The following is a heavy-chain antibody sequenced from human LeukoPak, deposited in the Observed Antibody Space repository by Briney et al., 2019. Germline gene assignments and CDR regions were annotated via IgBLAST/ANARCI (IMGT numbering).Heavy chain of an antibody. J-gene: IGHJ6*03. V-gene: IGHV4-59*01. Sequence: PSETLSLTCTVSGGSISSYYWSWIRQPPGKGLEWIGYIYYSGSTNYNPSLKSRVTISVDTSKNQFSLKLSSVTAADTAVYYCARSFNYYYYYMDVWGEGTTVTVSS. CDR2: IYYSGST. CDR3: ARSFNYYYYYMDV. CDR1: GGSISSYY. D-gene: IGHD2/OR15-2a*01.